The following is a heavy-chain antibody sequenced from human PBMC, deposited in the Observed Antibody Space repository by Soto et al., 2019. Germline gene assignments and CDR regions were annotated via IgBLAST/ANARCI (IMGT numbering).Heavy chain of an antibody. J-gene: IGHJ3*02. V-gene: IGHV4-59*08. Sequence: QVQLQESGPGLVKPSETLSLTCTVSGGSISSYYWSWIRQPPGKGLEWIGYIYYSGSTNYNPSLKSRVTISVDTSKNQFSLKLSSVTAADTAVYYCAGHDYGDYHDAFDIWGQGTMVTVSS. CDR3: AGHDYGDYHDAFDI. CDR2: IYYSGST. CDR1: GGSISSYY. D-gene: IGHD4-17*01.